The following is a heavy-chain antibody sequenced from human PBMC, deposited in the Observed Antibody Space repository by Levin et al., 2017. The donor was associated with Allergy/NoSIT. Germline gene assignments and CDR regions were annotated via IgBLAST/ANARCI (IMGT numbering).Heavy chain of an antibody. CDR2: IWYDGSNK. CDR3: ARDGKTYSGDQYFDY. CDR1: GFTFSSYG. Sequence: GESLKISCAASGFTFSSYGMHWVRQAPGKGLEWVAVIWYDGSNKYYADSVKGRFTISRDNSKNTLYLQMNSLRAEDTAVYYCARDGKTYSGDQYFDYWGQGTLVTVSS. J-gene: IGHJ4*02. V-gene: IGHV3-33*01. D-gene: IGHD2-2*01.